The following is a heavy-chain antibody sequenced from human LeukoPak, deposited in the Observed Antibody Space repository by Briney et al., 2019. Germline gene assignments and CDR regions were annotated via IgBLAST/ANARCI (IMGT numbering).Heavy chain of an antibody. V-gene: IGHV4-34*01. D-gene: IGHD3-3*01. CDR2: INHSGST. Sequence: SETLSLTCAVYGGSFSGYYWSWIRQPPGKGLEWIGEINHSGSTNYNPSLKSRVTISVDTSKNQFSLKLSSGTAADTAVYYCARAFWRANWFDPWGQGTLVTVSS. CDR3: ARAFWRANWFDP. J-gene: IGHJ5*02. CDR1: GGSFSGYY.